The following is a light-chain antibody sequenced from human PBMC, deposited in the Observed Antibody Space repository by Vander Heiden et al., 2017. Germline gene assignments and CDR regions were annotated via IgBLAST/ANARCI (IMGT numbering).Light chain of an antibody. CDR2: AAS. CDR1: QGISSY. J-gene: IGKJ2*01. CDR3: QQPRT. V-gene: IGKV1-9*01. Sequence: DIQLPQSPSFLSASVGDRVTITCRASQGISSYLAWYQQKPGKAPKLLIYAASTLQSGVPSRFSGSGSGTEFTLTISSLQPEDFATYYCQQPRTFGQGTKLEIK.